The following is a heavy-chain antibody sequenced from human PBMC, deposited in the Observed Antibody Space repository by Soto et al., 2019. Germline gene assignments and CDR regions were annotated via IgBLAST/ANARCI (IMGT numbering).Heavy chain of an antibody. D-gene: IGHD6-13*01. CDR3: ARRDSSSWYALGY. CDR2: IYPGDSDT. CDR1: GYSFTSYW. Sequence: GESLKISXXGSGYSFTSYWIGWVRQMPGKGLEWMGIIYPGDSDTRYSPSFQGQVTISADKSISTAYLQWSSLKASDTAMYYCARRDSSSWYALGYWGQGTLVTVSS. V-gene: IGHV5-51*01. J-gene: IGHJ4*02.